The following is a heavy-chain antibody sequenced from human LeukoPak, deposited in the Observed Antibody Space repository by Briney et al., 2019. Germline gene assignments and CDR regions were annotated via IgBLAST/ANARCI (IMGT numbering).Heavy chain of an antibody. CDR3: EKAPHSGCWYWMWSN. CDR1: GFTFSSYT. D-gene: IGHD6-19*01. J-gene: IGHJ4*02. Sequence: PGGSLRLSCAASGFTFSSYTMNCVLQAPGKGLESHSAISGSGGITYYADSVKGRFTISRDNSKNSLYLQMNSLRAEHTNVYYCEKAPHSGCWYWMWSNWGQGTLV. V-gene: IGHV3-23*01. CDR2: ISGSGGIT.